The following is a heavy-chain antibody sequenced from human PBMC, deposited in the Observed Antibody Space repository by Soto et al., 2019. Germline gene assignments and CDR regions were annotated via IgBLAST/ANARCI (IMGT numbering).Heavy chain of an antibody. V-gene: IGHV3-74*01. CDR3: ARAVLPDY. Sequence: EVQLVESGGGLVQSGGSLRLSCAASGFTFSSYWMHWVRQGPGKGLEWVSRISSDGSGTYYAESVKGRFTISRDNAKNTLYLQMNSLRAEDTAVYYCARAVLPDYWGQGTLVTVSS. CDR1: GFTFSSYW. J-gene: IGHJ4*02. CDR2: ISSDGSGT.